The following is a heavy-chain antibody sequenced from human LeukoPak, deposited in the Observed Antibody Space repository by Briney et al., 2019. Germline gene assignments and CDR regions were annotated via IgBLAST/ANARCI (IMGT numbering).Heavy chain of an antibody. CDR2: IYHSGST. V-gene: IGHV4-30-2*01. D-gene: IGHD3-22*01. CDR3: ASRTYYYDSSGYYSGAFDI. J-gene: IGHJ3*02. CDR1: GGSISSGGYS. Sequence: PSETLSLTCAVSGGSISSGGYSWSWIRQPPGKGLEWIGYIYHSGSTYYNPSLKSRVTISVDRSKNQFSLKLSSVTAADTAVYYCASRTYYYDSSGYYSGAFDIWSQGTMVTVSS.